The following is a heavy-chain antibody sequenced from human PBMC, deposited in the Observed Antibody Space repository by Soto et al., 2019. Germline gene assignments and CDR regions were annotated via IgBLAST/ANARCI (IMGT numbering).Heavy chain of an antibody. CDR1: GGSISSYY. CDR2: IYYSGST. V-gene: IGHV4-59*01. D-gene: IGHD6-13*01. Sequence: SETLSLTCTVSGGSISSYYWSWIRQPPGKGLEWIGYIYYSGSTNYNPSLKSRVTISVDTSKNQFSLKLSSVTAADTAVYYCARVTYSSSWYVGYDNWFDPWGQGTLVTVSS. CDR3: ARVTYSSSWYVGYDNWFDP. J-gene: IGHJ5*02.